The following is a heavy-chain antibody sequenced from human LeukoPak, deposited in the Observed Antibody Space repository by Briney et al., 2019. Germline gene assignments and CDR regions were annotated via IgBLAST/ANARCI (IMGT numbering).Heavy chain of an antibody. CDR1: GGSISSYF. J-gene: IGHJ4*02. D-gene: IGHD1-26*01. V-gene: IGHV4-59*13. CDR2: IYSSGST. CDR3: AGGGRYSGSYYYPY. Sequence: SETLSLTCTVSGGSISSYFWSWFRQPPGKGLEWIGNIYSSGSTNYNPSLKSRVTISVDTSKNQFSLKLSSVTAADTAVYYCAGGGRYSGSYYYPYWGQGTLVTVSS.